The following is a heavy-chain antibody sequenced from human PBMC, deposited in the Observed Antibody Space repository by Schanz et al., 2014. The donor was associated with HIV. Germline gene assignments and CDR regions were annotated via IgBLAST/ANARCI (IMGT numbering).Heavy chain of an antibody. J-gene: IGHJ6*02. CDR3: ANTEFPYSSSSDYYYGMDV. D-gene: IGHD6-6*01. V-gene: IGHV3-30*18. Sequence: QMQLVESGGGLVQPGGSLRLSCAASGFTFSSYAMSWVRQAPGKGLEWVAVISYDGNKRYYADSVKGQFTISRDNSRKTLYLQMNSLRVEDTAVYYCANTEFPYSSSSDYYYGMDVWGQGTTVTVSS. CDR1: GFTFSSYA. CDR2: ISYDGNKR.